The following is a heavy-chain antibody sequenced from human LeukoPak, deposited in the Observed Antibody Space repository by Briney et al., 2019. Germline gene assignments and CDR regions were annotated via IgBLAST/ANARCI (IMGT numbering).Heavy chain of an antibody. CDR2: IYRNGDT. D-gene: IGHD6-19*01. CDR1: GASISSYS. V-gene: IGHV4-59*08. Sequence: PSETLSLTCTVSGASISSYSWSWIRQAPGKGLEWFGYIYRNGDTRYNPSLKSRVTISLDTSDNQLSLRLSSVTAADTAVYYCARQGLVHYYYGMDVWGRGTTVTVSS. J-gene: IGHJ6*02. CDR3: ARQGLVHYYYGMDV.